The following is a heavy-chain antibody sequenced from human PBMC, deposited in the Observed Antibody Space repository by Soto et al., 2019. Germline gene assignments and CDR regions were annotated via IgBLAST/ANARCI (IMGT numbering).Heavy chain of an antibody. V-gene: IGHV1-69*02. CDR1: GGTFSSYT. D-gene: IGHD2-2*01. Sequence: QVQLVQSGAEVKKPGSSVKVSCKASGGTFSSYTISWVRQAPGQGLEWMGRIIPILGIANDAQKFQGRVTITADKSTSTAYMELSSLRSEDTAVYYCASAYCSSTCCYVDYYYYGMDVWGQGTTVTVSS. CDR2: IIPILGIA. CDR3: ASAYCSSTCCYVDYYYYGMDV. J-gene: IGHJ6*02.